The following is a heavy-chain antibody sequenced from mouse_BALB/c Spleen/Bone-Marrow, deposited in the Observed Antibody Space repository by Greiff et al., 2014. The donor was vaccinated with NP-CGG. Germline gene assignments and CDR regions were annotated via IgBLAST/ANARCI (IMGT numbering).Heavy chain of an antibody. J-gene: IGHJ4*01. Sequence: EVQRVESGLELVKPGASMKISCKASGYSFTACFIHWIKQSHVKSLEWIGRINPYNGATTYNQNFNDKASLTVDKSSSTAYMELHSLTSEDSAVYYCARRWSGAMDYWGQGTSVTVSS. V-gene: IGHV1-37*01. D-gene: IGHD2-3*01. CDR1: GYSFTACF. CDR3: ARRWSGAMDY. CDR2: INPYNGAT.